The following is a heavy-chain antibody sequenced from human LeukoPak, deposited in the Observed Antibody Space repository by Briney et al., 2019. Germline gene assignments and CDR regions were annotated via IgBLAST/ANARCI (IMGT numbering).Heavy chain of an antibody. CDR2: INPSGGST. V-gene: IGHV1-46*01. CDR3: ARASGCTNGVCYTLAEYFQH. CDR1: GYTFTSYY. J-gene: IGHJ1*01. Sequence: ASVKVSCKASGYTFTSYYMHWVRQAPGQGLEWMGIINPSGGSTSYAQKFQGRVTITADESTSTAYMELSSLRSEDTAVYYCARASGCTNGVCYTLAEYFQHWGQGTLVTVSS. D-gene: IGHD2-8*01.